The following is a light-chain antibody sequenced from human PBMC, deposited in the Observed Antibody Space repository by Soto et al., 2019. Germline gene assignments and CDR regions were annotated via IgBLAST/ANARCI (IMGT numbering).Light chain of an antibody. CDR3: SSYTTSNTRQIV. J-gene: IGLJ1*01. V-gene: IGLV2-14*03. Sequence: QSVLTQSASVSGSPGQSITISCTGNSSEVGGYNYVSWYQHHPGKAPKLMIFDVSNRPSGVSNRFSGSKSGNTASLTISGLQPEDEADYYCSSYTTSNTRQIVFGTGTKVTVL. CDR2: DVS. CDR1: SSEVGGYNY.